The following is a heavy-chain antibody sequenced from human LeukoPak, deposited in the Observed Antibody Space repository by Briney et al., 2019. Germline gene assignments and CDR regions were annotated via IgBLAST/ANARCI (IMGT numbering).Heavy chain of an antibody. Sequence: GGSLRLSCAASGFTFSSYAMSWVRQAPGKGLEWVSAISGSGGSTYYADSVKGRFTISRDNSKNTLYLQMNSLRAEDTAVYYCANDPIAAAGGWFDPWGQGTLVTVSP. CDR1: GFTFSSYA. CDR3: ANDPIAAAGGWFDP. CDR2: ISGSGGST. D-gene: IGHD6-13*01. J-gene: IGHJ5*02. V-gene: IGHV3-23*01.